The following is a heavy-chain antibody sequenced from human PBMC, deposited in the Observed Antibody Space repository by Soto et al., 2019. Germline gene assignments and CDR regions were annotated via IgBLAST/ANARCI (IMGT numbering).Heavy chain of an antibody. CDR3: VHTSGGGHSACFDY. CDR1: GFSLSTSRVG. J-gene: IGHJ4*02. D-gene: IGHD2-21*02. Sequence: QITLKESGPTLVKPTQTLTLTCTFSGFSLSTSRVGVGWIRQPPGKALEWLALIYWDDDKRYSPSLKSRLTSTKDTSKNQVVLTMTNTDPVDTATYYCVHTSGGGHSACFDYWGQGTLVTVSS. V-gene: IGHV2-5*02. CDR2: IYWDDDK.